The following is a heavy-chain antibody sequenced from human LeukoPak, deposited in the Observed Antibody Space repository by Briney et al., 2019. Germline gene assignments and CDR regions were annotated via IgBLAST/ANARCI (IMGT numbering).Heavy chain of an antibody. V-gene: IGHV4-59*01. Sequence: RPSETLSLTCAVYGGSFSGYYWSWIRQPPGKGLEWIGYIYYSGSTNYNPSLKSRVTISVDTSKNQFSLKLSSVTAADTAVYYCARSSTLYCSGGSCYSSGYFDYWGQGTLVTVSS. CDR1: GGSFSGYY. CDR2: IYYSGST. CDR3: ARSSTLYCSGGSCYSSGYFDY. J-gene: IGHJ4*02. D-gene: IGHD2-15*01.